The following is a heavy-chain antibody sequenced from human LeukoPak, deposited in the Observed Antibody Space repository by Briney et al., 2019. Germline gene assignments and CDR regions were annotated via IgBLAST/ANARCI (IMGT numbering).Heavy chain of an antibody. CDR3: ARDRFNFWSGYPGGYAFDI. D-gene: IGHD3-3*01. Sequence: SQTLSLTCTVPGGSISSGSYYWSWIRQPAGKGLERIGRIYTSGSTNYNPSLKSRVTISVDTSKNQFSLKLSSVTAADTAVYYCARDRFNFWSGYPGGYAFDIWGQGTMVTVSS. CDR2: IYTSGST. CDR1: GGSISSGSYY. J-gene: IGHJ3*02. V-gene: IGHV4-61*02.